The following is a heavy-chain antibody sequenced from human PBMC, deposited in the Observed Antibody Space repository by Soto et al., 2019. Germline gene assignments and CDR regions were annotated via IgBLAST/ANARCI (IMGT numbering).Heavy chain of an antibody. CDR2: IYYSGRT. CDR3: ARSGGYYAIFGYYYGMDV. Sequence: PTDTLSLTFTVPYCSISRYHWSCIRQPPGKGVEWIEYIYYSGRTNYNPSLKNRVTISVDTSKDNFSIKLSSVTAADTAVYYCARSGGYYAIFGYYYGMDVWGQGTTVTVSS. V-gene: IGHV4-59*07. D-gene: IGHD3-9*01. J-gene: IGHJ6*02. CDR1: YCSISRYH.